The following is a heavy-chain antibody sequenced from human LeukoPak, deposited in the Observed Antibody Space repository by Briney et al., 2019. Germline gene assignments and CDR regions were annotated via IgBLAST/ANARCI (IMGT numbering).Heavy chain of an antibody. Sequence: SVKVSCKASGGTFSSYATSWVRQAPGQGLEWMGGIIPIFGTANYAQKFQGRVTITTDESTSTAYMELSSLRSEDTAVYYCATGIAARAGSRDYYFDYWGQGTLVTVSS. CDR1: GGTFSSYA. J-gene: IGHJ4*02. D-gene: IGHD6-6*01. CDR2: IIPIFGTA. V-gene: IGHV1-69*05. CDR3: ATGIAARAGSRDYYFDY.